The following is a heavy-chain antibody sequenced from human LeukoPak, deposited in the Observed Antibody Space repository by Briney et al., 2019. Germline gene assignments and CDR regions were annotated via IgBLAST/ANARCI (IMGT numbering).Heavy chain of an antibody. CDR3: ARGGHAGFDP. J-gene: IGHJ5*02. V-gene: IGHV3-13*01. CDR1: GFTFRRFD. Sequence: GGSLRLSCAASGFTFRRFDMHWVRQPTGKGLEWVSGIDAGGDSYYAGSVKGRFTNSRENGKNSLYLQMNSLRAGDTAVYYCARGGHAGFDPWGQGTLVTVSS. CDR2: IDAGGDS.